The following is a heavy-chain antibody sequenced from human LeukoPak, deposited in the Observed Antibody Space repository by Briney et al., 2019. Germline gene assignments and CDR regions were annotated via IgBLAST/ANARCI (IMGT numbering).Heavy chain of an antibody. Sequence: RGESLKISCKGSGYSFPSSWIGWVRQMPGKGLEWMGIIYPGDSDTRYSPSFEGQVTISADKSASTAYLQWTSLKASDTAMYYCAKLGYCSRGTCHSFDIWGQGTMVTVSS. CDR2: IYPGDSDT. CDR1: GYSFPSSW. CDR3: AKLGYCSRGTCHSFDI. D-gene: IGHD2-15*01. J-gene: IGHJ3*02. V-gene: IGHV5-51*01.